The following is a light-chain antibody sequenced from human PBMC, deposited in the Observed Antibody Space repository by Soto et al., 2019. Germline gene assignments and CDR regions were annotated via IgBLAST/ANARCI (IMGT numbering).Light chain of an antibody. J-gene: IGLJ3*02. CDR2: GNS. V-gene: IGLV1-40*01. CDR1: XXNIGAGYD. Sequence: HSVLTQXXSXXXXXXXXVTXXCTGSXXNIGAGYDVHWYQQLPGTAPKLLIYGNSNRPSGVPDRFSGSKSGTSASLAITGLQAEDEADYYCQSYDSSLSGWVFGGGTKLTVL. CDR3: QSYDSSLSGWV.